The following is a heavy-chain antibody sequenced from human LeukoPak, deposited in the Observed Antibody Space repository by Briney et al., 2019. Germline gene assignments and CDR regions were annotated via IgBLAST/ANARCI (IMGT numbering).Heavy chain of an antibody. CDR1: GFTFSDYY. Sequence: GGSLRLSCAASGFTFSDYYMSWIRQAPGKGLEWVSYISSSGSTIYHADSVKGRFTISRDNAKNSLYLQMNSLRAEDTAVYYCARLLWFGESNWFDPWGQGTLVTVSS. CDR3: ARLLWFGESNWFDP. D-gene: IGHD3-10*01. J-gene: IGHJ5*02. V-gene: IGHV3-11*01. CDR2: ISSSGSTI.